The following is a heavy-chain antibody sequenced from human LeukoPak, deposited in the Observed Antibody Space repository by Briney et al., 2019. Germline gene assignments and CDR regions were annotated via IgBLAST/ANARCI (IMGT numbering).Heavy chain of an antibody. V-gene: IGHV1-8*01. CDR2: MNPNSGNT. Sequence: ASVKVSCKASGYTFTSYDINWVRQATGQGLEWMGWMNPNSGNTGYAQKFQGRVTMTRNTSISTAYMELSSLRSEDTAVYYCARGTMYNWNYVHYYGMDVWGQGTTVTVSS. CDR3: ARGTMYNWNYVHYYGMDV. D-gene: IGHD1-7*01. CDR1: GYTFTSYD. J-gene: IGHJ6*02.